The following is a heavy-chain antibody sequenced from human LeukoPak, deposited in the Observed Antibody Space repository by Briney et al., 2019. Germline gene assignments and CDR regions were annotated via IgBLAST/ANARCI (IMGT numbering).Heavy chain of an antibody. D-gene: IGHD3-3*01. CDR1: GFTFSSYW. Sequence: GGSLRLSCAASGFTFSSYWMSWVRQAPAKGLEWVANIKQDGSEKYYVDSVKGRFTISRDNAKNSLYLQMNSLRAEDTAVYYCARDRGYYDFWSGGNGYYFDYWGQGTLVTVSS. CDR3: ARDRGYYDFWSGGNGYYFDY. V-gene: IGHV3-7*01. J-gene: IGHJ4*02. CDR2: IKQDGSEK.